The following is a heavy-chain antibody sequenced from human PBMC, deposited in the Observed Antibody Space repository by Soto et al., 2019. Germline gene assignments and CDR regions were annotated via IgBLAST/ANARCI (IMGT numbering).Heavy chain of an antibody. CDR3: TTSIAAADDAFDI. CDR2: IKSKTECGTT. D-gene: IGHD6-13*01. CDR1: GFTFRNAW. Sequence: GGALRLSLAAPGFTFRNAWVSWGPQAPGKVLDWVCRIKSKTECGTTDYAAPVKGRFTISRDDSKNTLYLQMNSLKTEDTAVYYCTTSIAAADDAFDIWGQGTMVTVSS. J-gene: IGHJ3*02. V-gene: IGHV3-15*01.